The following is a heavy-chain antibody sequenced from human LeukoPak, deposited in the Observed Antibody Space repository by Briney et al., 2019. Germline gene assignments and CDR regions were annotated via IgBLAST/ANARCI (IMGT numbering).Heavy chain of an antibody. CDR2: IFPGDSDT. Sequence: PGESLKISCKGSGYSFTSYWIVWVRQMPGKGLEWMGIIFPGDSDTTYSPSFQGQVTISADKSISTAYLQWSSLKASDTAMYYCARRAGYYGSSGYYSLDYWGQGTLVTVSS. CDR3: ARRAGYYGSSGYYSLDY. V-gene: IGHV5-51*01. CDR1: GYSFTSYW. D-gene: IGHD3-22*01. J-gene: IGHJ4*02.